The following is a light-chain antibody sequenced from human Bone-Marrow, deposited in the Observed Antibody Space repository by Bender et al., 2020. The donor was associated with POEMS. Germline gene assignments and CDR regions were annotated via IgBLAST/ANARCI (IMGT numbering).Light chain of an antibody. CDR3: QSYDNSLGGWV. J-gene: IGLJ3*02. Sequence: QSALTQPASVSGSPGQSVTISCTGTGSDIGGSHYVSWYRHYPGKAPQLIIYHVNKRPSGVPDRFSGSKSGTSASLAITGLQAEDEGDYYCQSYDNSLGGWVFGGGTKLTVL. V-gene: IGLV2-8*01. CDR2: HVN. CDR1: GSDIGGSHY.